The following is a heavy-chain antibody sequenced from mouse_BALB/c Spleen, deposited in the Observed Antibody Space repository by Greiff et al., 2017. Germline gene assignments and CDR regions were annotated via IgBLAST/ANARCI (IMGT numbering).Heavy chain of an antibody. CDR1: GFTFSSFG. V-gene: IGHV5-17*02. Sequence: EVKLQESGGGLVQPGGSRKLSCAASGFTFSSFGMHWVRQAPEKGLEWVAYISSGSSTIYYADTVKGRFTISRDNPKNTLFLQMTSLRSEDTAMYYCARSIPGAMDYWGQGTSVTVSS. CDR2: ISSGSSTI. J-gene: IGHJ4*01. CDR3: ARSIPGAMDY.